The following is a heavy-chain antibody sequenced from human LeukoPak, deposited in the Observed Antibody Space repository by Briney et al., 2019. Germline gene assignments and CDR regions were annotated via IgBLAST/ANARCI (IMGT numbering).Heavy chain of an antibody. V-gene: IGHV1-8*01. Sequence: ASVKVSXKASGYTFTSYDINWVRQATGQGLEWMGWMNPNSGNTGYAQKFQGRVTMTRNTSISTAYMELSRLRSDDTAVYYCARDRAARFLEWLYDYWGQGTLVTVSS. CDR3: ARDRAARFLEWLYDY. J-gene: IGHJ4*02. CDR1: GYTFTSYD. CDR2: MNPNSGNT. D-gene: IGHD3-3*01.